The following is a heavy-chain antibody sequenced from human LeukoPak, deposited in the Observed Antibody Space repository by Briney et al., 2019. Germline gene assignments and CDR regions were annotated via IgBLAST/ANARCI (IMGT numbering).Heavy chain of an antibody. CDR1: GFFFSSYP. D-gene: IGHD4-23*01. CDR2: VLFDGSNK. CDR3: ATSSRQVGGAFDI. J-gene: IGHJ3*02. V-gene: IGHV3-30*04. Sequence: GGSLRLSCAASGFFFSSYPLYWVRQAPGKGLEWVAGVLFDGSNKNYGDSVKGRFTISRDNSQNMMYLQMNSLEFDDTAVYYCATSSRQVGGAFDIWGQGAMVTVAS.